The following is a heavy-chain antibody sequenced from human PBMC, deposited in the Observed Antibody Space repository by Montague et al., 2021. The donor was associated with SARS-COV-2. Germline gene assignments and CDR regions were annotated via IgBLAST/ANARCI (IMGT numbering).Heavy chain of an antibody. V-gene: IGHV4-39*01. CDR1: GGSVSSRSYY. D-gene: IGHD4-23*01. Sequence: ETLSLTCTVSGGSVSSRSYYWGWIRQPPGKGLEWIGSIYYSGSTHYNPSLKSRVTISVDTSKNQFSLKLSSVTAADTAVYYCARRGDYGGPRFDYWGQGALVSVSS. J-gene: IGHJ4*02. CDR3: ARRGDYGGPRFDY. CDR2: IYYSGST.